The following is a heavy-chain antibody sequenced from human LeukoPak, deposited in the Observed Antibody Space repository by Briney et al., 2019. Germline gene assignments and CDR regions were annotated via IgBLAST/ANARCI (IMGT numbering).Heavy chain of an antibody. CDR2: IYYSGST. D-gene: IGHD6-13*01. V-gene: IGHV4-59*11. Sequence: SETLSLTCTVSGGSISSHYWSWIRQPPGKGLEWIGYIYYSGSTNYNPSLKSRVTISVDTSKNQFSLKLSSVTAADTAVYYCARVVAAAGTLTFDYWGQGTLVTVSS. J-gene: IGHJ4*02. CDR1: GGSISSHY. CDR3: ARVVAAAGTLTFDY.